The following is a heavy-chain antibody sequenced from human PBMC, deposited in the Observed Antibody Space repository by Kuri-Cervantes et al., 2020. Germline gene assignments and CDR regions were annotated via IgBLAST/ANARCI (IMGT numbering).Heavy chain of an antibody. CDR3: AHSECPGYSSYMGAFDI. D-gene: IGHD6-13*01. V-gene: IGHV2-5*02. J-gene: IGHJ3*02. CDR1: GFSVSTSGGV. Sequence: SGPPLVNLTPPLSLTCNFSGFSVSTSGGVVVWIRQPPGKDLEWLAQIYWDDDKRYSPSLKRRLTITKDNSKNQVVLTLTNMFAEDTAIYYCAHSECPGYSSYMGAFDIWGQGTMVTVSS. CDR2: IYWDDDK.